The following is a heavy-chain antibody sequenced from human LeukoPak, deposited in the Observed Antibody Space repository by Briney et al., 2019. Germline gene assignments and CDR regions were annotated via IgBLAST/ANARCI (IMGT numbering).Heavy chain of an antibody. Sequence: SETLSLTCTVSGGSISSYYWSWVGQPPGKGLEGIGYIYYSGSTNYTPSLTTRVTISVDTSKTQFSLKLSSVTAADTAVYYCARDQSGGYYPSGFDYWGQGTLVTVSS. CDR1: GGSISSYY. D-gene: IGHD3-10*01. V-gene: IGHV4-59*01. CDR3: ARDQSGGYYPSGFDY. CDR2: IYYSGST. J-gene: IGHJ4*02.